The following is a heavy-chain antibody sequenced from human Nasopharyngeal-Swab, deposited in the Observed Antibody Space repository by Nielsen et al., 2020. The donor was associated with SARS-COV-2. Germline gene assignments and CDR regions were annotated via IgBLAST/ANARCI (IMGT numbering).Heavy chain of an antibody. CDR2: IIPIFGTA. D-gene: IGHD2-21*01. J-gene: IGHJ4*02. CDR3: ARSLSPDCGGDCYYFDY. Sequence: WVRQAPGQGLEWMGGIIPIFGTANYAQKFQGRVTITADESTNTAYMELSSLRSEDTAVYYCARSLSPDCGGDCYYFDYWGQGTLVTVSS. V-gene: IGHV1-69*01.